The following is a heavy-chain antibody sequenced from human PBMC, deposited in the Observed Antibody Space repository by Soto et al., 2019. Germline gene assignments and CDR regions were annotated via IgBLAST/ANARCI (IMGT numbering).Heavy chain of an antibody. V-gene: IGHV4-61*01. CDR2: IYNSGST. J-gene: IGHJ4*02. CDR1: GGSVSNGRDC. Sequence: SETLSLTCSVSGGSVSNGRDCWNWIRHFPGKGLEWIGYIYNSGSTNYNPSLKSRVSISVDTSKNQFSLKLSSVTAADTAVYYCARAENNYYEGGRYPLDSWGLGTLVTVSS. CDR3: ARAENNYYEGGRYPLDS. D-gene: IGHD3-22*01.